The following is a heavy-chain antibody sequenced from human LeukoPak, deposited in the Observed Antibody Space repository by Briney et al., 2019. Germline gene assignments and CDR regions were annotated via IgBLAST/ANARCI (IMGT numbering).Heavy chain of an antibody. CDR2: ITWNSGTI. CDR1: GFTFDDFA. D-gene: IGHD6-19*01. V-gene: IGHV3-9*01. Sequence: PGGSLRLSCAASGFTFDDFAMHWVRQAPGKGLEWVSGITWNSGTIAYADSVKGRFTISRDNAKNSLYLQMNSLRAEDTAFYYCARIAVAGQHFDYWGQGTLVTVSS. CDR3: ARIAVAGQHFDY. J-gene: IGHJ4*02.